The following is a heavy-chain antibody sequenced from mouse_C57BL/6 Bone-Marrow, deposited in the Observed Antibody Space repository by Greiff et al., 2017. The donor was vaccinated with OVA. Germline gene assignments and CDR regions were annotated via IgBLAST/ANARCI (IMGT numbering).Heavy chain of an antibody. CDR1: GYTFTDYY. V-gene: IGHV1-19*01. CDR3: AVVGEFYCGSSHWYFDY. D-gene: IGHD1-1*01. CDR2: INPYNGGT. Sequence: VQLQQSGPVLVKPGASVKMSCKASGYTFTDYYMNWVKQSHGQSLEWIGVINPYNGGTSYNQKFKGKATLTVDKSSTTAYMAINSLTSEDLTVYYCAVVGEFYCGSSHWYFDYWGTGTTVTVSS. J-gene: IGHJ1*03.